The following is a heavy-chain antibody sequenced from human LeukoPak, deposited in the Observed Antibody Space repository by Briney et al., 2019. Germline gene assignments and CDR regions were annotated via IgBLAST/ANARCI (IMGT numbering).Heavy chain of an antibody. D-gene: IGHD5-24*01. CDR2: IKQDGSKK. J-gene: IGHJ4*02. V-gene: IGHV3-7*04. Sequence: GGSLRLSRVASGFTFSNYAMTWVRQAPGKGLEWVANIKQDGSKKSYVDSVKGRFTISRDNAKNSLYLQMNSLRAEDTAIYYCTRVGYIDEGIDYWGQGTLVTVSS. CDR3: TRVGYIDEGIDY. CDR1: GFTFSNYA.